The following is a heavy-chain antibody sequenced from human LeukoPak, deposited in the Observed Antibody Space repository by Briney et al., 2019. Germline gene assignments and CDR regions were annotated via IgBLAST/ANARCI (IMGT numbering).Heavy chain of an antibody. V-gene: IGHV1-69*01. CDR2: IIPIFGTA. CDR3: AREGDCSGGSCYSGGNWFDP. D-gene: IGHD2-15*01. CDR1: GGTFSSYA. Sequence: GSSVKVSCKASGGTFSSYAISWMRQAPGQGLEWMGGIIPIFGTANYAQKFQGRVTITADESTSTAYMELSSLRSEDTAVYYCAREGDCSGGSCYSGGNWFDPWGQGTLVTVSS. J-gene: IGHJ5*02.